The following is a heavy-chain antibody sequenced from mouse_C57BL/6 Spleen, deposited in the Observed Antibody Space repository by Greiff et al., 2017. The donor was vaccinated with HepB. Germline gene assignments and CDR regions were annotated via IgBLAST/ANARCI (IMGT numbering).Heavy chain of an antibody. CDR3: ARRPHYDPYAMDY. CDR2: IDPSDSYT. CDR1: GYTFTSYW. J-gene: IGHJ4*01. V-gene: IGHV1-69*01. Sequence: QVQLQQPGAELVMPGASVKLSCKASGYTFTSYWMHWVKQRPGQGLEWIGEIDPSDSYTNYNQKFKGKSTLTVDKSSSTAYMQLSSLTSEDSAVYYCARRPHYDPYAMDYWGQGTSVTVSS. D-gene: IGHD2-4*01.